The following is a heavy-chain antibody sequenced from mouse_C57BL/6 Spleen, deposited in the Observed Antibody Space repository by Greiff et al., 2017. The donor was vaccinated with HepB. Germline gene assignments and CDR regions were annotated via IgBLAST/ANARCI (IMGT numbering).Heavy chain of an antibody. CDR2: INYDGSST. J-gene: IGHJ4*01. Sequence: DVKLVESEGGLVQPGSSMKLSCTASGFTFSDYYMAWVRQVPEKGLEWVANINYDGSSTYYLDSLKSRFIISRDNAKNILYLQMSSLKSEDTATYYCARGGIGDAMDYWGQGTSVTVSS. CDR3: ARGGIGDAMDY. V-gene: IGHV5-16*01. D-gene: IGHD3-1*01. CDR1: GFTFSDYY.